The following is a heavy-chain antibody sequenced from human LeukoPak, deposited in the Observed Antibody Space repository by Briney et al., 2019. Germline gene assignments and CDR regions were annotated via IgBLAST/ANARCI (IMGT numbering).Heavy chain of an antibody. J-gene: IGHJ5*02. V-gene: IGHV4-59*12. CDR1: GGSISSDS. CDR3: ARLRLSGGSFSVGWFDP. D-gene: IGHD1-26*01. Sequence: SETLSLTCTVSGGSISSDSWSWIRQPPGRGLEWIGYMSYRGSTNFNPSLRSRVSMSLDTSKNQFSLRLNSVTAADTAVYFCARLRLSGGSFSVGWFDPWGQGIQVTVSS. CDR2: MSYRGST.